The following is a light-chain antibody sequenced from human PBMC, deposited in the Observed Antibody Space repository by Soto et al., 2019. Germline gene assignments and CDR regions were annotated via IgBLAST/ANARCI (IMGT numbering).Light chain of an antibody. CDR3: CSYAVNSSVV. CDR1: SSDVGGYNF. Sequence: QSALTQPASVSGSPGQSITISCTGTSSDVGGYNFVSWYQQHPGTAPKLMIYEVSKWPSGVSNRFSGSKSGNTASLTISGHQAEDEAYYCCCSYAVNSSVVFGTGTKLTVL. J-gene: IGLJ1*01. V-gene: IGLV2-23*02. CDR2: EVS.